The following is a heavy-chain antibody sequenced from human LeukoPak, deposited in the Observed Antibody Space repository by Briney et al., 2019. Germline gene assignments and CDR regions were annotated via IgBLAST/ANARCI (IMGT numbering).Heavy chain of an antibody. V-gene: IGHV3-48*03. Sequence: GGSLRLSCAASGFTFTSYAMNWVRQAPGKGLEWVSYISSSGSIISYGDSVKGRFTISRDNAKNSLYLEMNSLTAEDTAVYYCARDRTGYYYFDYWGQGTLVTVSS. D-gene: IGHD3-9*01. CDR2: ISSSGSII. CDR3: ARDRTGYYYFDY. J-gene: IGHJ4*02. CDR1: GFTFTSYA.